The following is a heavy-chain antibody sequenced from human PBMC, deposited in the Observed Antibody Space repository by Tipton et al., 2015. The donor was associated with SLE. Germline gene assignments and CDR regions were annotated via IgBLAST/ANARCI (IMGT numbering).Heavy chain of an antibody. CDR2: ISPTSSHI. CDR3: ATYNIGVAFEV. CDR1: GFTFRNAW. Sequence: SLRLSCAASGFTFRNAWMSWVRQAPGMGLECVAFISPTSSHIVYPDSVKGRFTVSRDNAKNSLFLQMNSLTVEDTAIFYCATYNIGVAFEVWGPGTLVTVAS. J-gene: IGHJ3*01. D-gene: IGHD1-14*01. V-gene: IGHV3-11*04.